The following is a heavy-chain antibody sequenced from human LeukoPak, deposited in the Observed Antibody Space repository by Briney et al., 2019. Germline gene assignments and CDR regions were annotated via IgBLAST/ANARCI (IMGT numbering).Heavy chain of an antibody. CDR1: GFNFNDAW. Sequence: PGGSLRLSCAASGFNFNDAWMSWVRQAPGKGLEWVSYISTTGTTLYYADSVKGRFTISRDNAKNSLYLHMNSLRDEDTAVYYCARNYGVLDYWGQGTLVTVSS. V-gene: IGHV3-11*04. D-gene: IGHD4-17*01. CDR3: ARNYGVLDY. CDR2: ISTTGTTL. J-gene: IGHJ4*02.